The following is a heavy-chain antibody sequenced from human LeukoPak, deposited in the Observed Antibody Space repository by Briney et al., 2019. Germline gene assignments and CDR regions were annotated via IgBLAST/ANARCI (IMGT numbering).Heavy chain of an antibody. CDR3: ARAYYYDSSGYFSSPSL. V-gene: IGHV3-21*01. Sequence: GGSLRLSCAASGFTFSSYSMNWVRQPPGKGLEWVSSSSSSSSYIYYANSFKSRFTISRDNATNSLYLQMNSLRAEDTAVYYCARAYYYDSSGYFSSPSLWGQGTMVTVSS. D-gene: IGHD3-22*01. CDR1: GFTFSSYS. CDR2: SSSSSSYI. J-gene: IGHJ3*01.